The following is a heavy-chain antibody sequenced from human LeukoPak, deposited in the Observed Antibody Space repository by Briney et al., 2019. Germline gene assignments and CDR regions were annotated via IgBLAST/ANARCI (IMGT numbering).Heavy chain of an antibody. D-gene: IGHD6-19*01. CDR2: SSGSGGST. V-gene: IGHV3-23*01. CDR3: ARVSWFHVSSGSDY. CDR1: GFTFSTYD. Sequence: GGSLRLSCAASGFTFSTYDMSWVRQAPGKGLEWVSASSGSGGSTYYADSVKGRFTISRDNSKNPLYLQMNSLRAEDTAVYYCARVSWFHVSSGSDYWGQGTLVTVSS. J-gene: IGHJ4*02.